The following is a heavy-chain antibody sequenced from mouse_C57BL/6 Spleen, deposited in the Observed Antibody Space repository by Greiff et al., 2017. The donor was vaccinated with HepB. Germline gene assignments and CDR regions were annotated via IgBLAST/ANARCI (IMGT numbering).Heavy chain of an antibody. CDR1: GFTFSSYA. CDR3: ARDKDDGYYLAWFAY. CDR2: ISDGGSYT. J-gene: IGHJ3*01. D-gene: IGHD2-3*01. V-gene: IGHV5-4*01. Sequence: EVMLVESGGGLVKPGGSLKLSCAASGFTFSSYAMSWVRQTPEKRLEWVATISDGGSYTYYPDNVKGRFTISRDNAKNNLYLQMSQLKSEDTAMYYCARDKDDGYYLAWFAYWGQGTLVTVSA.